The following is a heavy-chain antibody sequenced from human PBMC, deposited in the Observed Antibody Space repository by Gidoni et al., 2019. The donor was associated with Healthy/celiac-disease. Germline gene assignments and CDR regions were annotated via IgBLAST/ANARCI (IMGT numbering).Heavy chain of an antibody. Sequence: EVQLVESGGGLVQPGGSLRLSCAASGFTFSSYWRSWVRQAPGKGLEWVANIKQDGSEKYYVDAVKGRFTISRENAKNSLYLQMNSLRAEDTAVYYCARDHFWRYQLLRIYYYYGMDVWGQGTTVTVSS. D-gene: IGHD2-2*01. J-gene: IGHJ6*02. CDR2: IKQDGSEK. CDR3: ARDHFWRYQLLRIYYYYGMDV. V-gene: IGHV3-7*01. CDR1: GFTFSSYW.